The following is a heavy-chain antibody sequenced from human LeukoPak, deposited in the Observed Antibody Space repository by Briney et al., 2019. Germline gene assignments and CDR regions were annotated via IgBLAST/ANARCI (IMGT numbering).Heavy chain of an antibody. D-gene: IGHD6-6*01. CDR1: GGSISSYY. CDR3: ARDKGISSAIDL. V-gene: IGHV4-59*01. CDR2: IYYSGST. J-gene: IGHJ5*02. Sequence: SETLSLTCTVSGGSISSYYWSWIRQPPGKGLEWIGYIYYSGSTNYNPPLKSRVTISVDTSKNQFSLKLSSVTAADTAVYYCARDKGISSAIDLWGQGTLVTVSS.